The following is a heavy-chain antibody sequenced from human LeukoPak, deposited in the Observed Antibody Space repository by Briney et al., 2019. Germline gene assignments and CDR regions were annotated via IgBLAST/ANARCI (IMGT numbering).Heavy chain of an antibody. J-gene: IGHJ4*02. CDR2: VIPIFGTT. CDR1: GGTFSSYA. V-gene: IGHV1-69*05. CDR3: ARSPLDTAMVPHFNY. D-gene: IGHD5-18*01. Sequence: SSVNVSCKASGGTFSSYAISWVRQAPGQGLEWMGGVIPIFGTTKYAQKFQGRVTITTDESTSTGYMELSSLRAEDTAVYYCARSPLDTAMVPHFNYWGQGTLVTVSS.